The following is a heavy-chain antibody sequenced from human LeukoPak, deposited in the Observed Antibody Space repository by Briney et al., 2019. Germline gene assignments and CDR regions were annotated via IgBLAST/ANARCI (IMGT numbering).Heavy chain of an antibody. J-gene: IGHJ4*02. V-gene: IGHV4-59*01. CDR1: GDSISPYY. CDR2: FFYRGST. D-gene: IGHD4-23*01. Sequence: PSETLSLTCTVSGDSISPYYWSWIRQPPGKGLEWVGYFFYRGSTNYNASLKSRVTISLDTSMNQFSLKLSSVTAADTAVYYCARVSEGYGGNSAFDFWGQGTLVTVSS. CDR3: ARVSEGYGGNSAFDF.